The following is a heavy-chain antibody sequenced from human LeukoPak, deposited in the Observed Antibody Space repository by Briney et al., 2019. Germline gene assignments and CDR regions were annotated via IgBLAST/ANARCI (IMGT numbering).Heavy chain of an antibody. V-gene: IGHV3-7*04. CDR1: GFTFSSYW. CDR2: INEGGSEK. D-gene: IGHD3-22*01. J-gene: IGHJ6*02. Sequence: GGSLRLSCAASGFTFSSYWMHWVRQAPGKGLEWVAKINEGGSEKHYVDSVKGRFTISRDNAKNSLYLQMNSLRAEDTAVYYCARDRYSSGGLDVWGQGTTVTVSS. CDR3: ARDRYSSGGLDV.